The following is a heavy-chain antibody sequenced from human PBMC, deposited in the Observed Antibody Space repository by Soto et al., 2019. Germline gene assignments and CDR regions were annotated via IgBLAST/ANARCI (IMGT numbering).Heavy chain of an antibody. CDR1: GYTFTSYA. CDR2: INAGNGNT. D-gene: IGHD4-17*01. V-gene: IGHV1-3*01. CDR3: ARAGGYGDYVDWAEYFQH. Sequence: ASVKVSCKASGYTFTSYAMHWVRQAPGQRLEWMGWINAGNGNTKYSQKFQGRVTITRDTSASTAYMELSSLRSEDTAVYYCARAGGYGDYVDWAEYFQHWGQGTLVTVSS. J-gene: IGHJ1*01.